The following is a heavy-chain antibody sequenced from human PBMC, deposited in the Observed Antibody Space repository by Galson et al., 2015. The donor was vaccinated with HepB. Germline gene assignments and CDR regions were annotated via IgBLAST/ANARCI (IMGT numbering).Heavy chain of an antibody. CDR3: SRDSLGAQDY. V-gene: IGHV3-30*03. CDR1: GFTFSSYG. CDR2: ISYDGSNK. D-gene: IGHD1-26*01. Sequence: SLRLSCAASGFTFSSYGMHWVRQAPGKGLEWVAVISYDGSNKYYADSVKGRFTISRDNSKNTLYLQMNSLRAEDTAVYNCSRDSLGAQDYWGQGTPVTVSS. J-gene: IGHJ4*02.